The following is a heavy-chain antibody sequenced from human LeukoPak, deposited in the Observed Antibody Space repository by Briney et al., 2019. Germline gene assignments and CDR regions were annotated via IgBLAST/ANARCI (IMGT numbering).Heavy chain of an antibody. CDR1: GDSISTYY. CDR2: VYYSGST. Sequence: SETLSLTCSVSGDSISTYYWSWIRQPPGKGLEWIGYVYYSGSTDYNPSLKSRVTISVDTSKKQFSLNLNSVTAADTAVYYCSASKELWLRGLFDYWGRGTQVTVSS. D-gene: IGHD5-18*01. CDR3: SASKELWLRGLFDY. V-gene: IGHV4-59*01. J-gene: IGHJ4*02.